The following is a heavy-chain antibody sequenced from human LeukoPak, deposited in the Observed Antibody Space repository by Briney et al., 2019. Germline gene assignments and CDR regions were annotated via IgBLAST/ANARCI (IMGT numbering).Heavy chain of an antibody. V-gene: IGHV1-8*01. Sequence: ASVKVSCKTSGYPFRNYDINWVRQAPGQGLEWMGWINPHSGKTGYAQKFQGRVTMTTDTSASTAYMELSSLRSEDTAVYYCARLSSHYGDYKVDPWGQGTLVTVSS. D-gene: IGHD4-17*01. CDR1: GYPFRNYD. J-gene: IGHJ5*02. CDR2: INPHSGKT. CDR3: ARLSSHYGDYKVDP.